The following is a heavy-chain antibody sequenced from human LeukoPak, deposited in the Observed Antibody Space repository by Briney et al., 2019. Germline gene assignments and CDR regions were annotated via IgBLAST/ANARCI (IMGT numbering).Heavy chain of an antibody. Sequence: GGSLRLSCAGSGFTFSTCGMHWVRQAPGKGLEWVAFIRYDGRNKYYADSVKGRFTISKDNSKNTLYLQMNSLRAEDSAVYYCAKGPEVRGVIVILKTGEKGALDYWGQGTLVTVSS. CDR3: AKGPEVRGVIVILKTGEKGALDY. CDR2: IRYDGRNK. V-gene: IGHV3-30*02. D-gene: IGHD3-10*01. CDR1: GFTFSTCG. J-gene: IGHJ4*02.